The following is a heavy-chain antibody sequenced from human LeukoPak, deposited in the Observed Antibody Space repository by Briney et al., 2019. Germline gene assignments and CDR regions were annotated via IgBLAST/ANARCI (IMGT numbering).Heavy chain of an antibody. J-gene: IGHJ4*02. CDR3: ARGGALGYCSDASCYAFDY. D-gene: IGHD2-15*01. CDR1: GYTFTGYY. CDR2: INPNSGGT. V-gene: IGHV1-2*02. Sequence: ASVNVSCKASGYTFTGYYMHWVRQAPGQGLEWMGWINPNSGGTKYEQKFQGRGTMTRDTSISTAYMELSRLRSDDTAVYYCARGGALGYCSDASCYAFDYWGQGTLVTVSS.